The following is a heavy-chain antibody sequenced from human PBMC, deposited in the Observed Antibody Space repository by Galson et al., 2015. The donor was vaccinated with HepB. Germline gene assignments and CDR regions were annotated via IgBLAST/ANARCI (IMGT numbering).Heavy chain of an antibody. D-gene: IGHD4-17*01. CDR1: GFTFSSYG. V-gene: IGHV3-30*18. J-gene: IGHJ4*02. CDR3: AKDWLHDYGDY. Sequence: SLRLSCAASGFTFSSYGMHWVRQAPGKGLEWVAVISYDGSNKYYADSVKGRFTISRDNSKNTLYLQMNSLRAEDTAVYYCAKDWLHDYGDYWGQGTLVTVSP. CDR2: ISYDGSNK.